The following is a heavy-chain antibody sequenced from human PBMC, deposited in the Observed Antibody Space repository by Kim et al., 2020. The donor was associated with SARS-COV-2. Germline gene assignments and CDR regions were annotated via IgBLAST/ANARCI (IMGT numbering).Heavy chain of an antibody. CDR1: GFTFSSFA. V-gene: IGHV3-23*01. J-gene: IGHJ2*01. CDR2: LSDNGGDT. D-gene: IGHD6-13*01. Sequence: GGSLRLSCAASGFTFSSFAMTWVRQAPGKGLEWVSILSDNGGDTFYADSVKGRFTISRDNSKNTLYLQMNSLRAEDTAVYYCAKKGKPASGQWYFDLWGRGTLVTVSS. CDR3: AKKGKPASGQWYFDL.